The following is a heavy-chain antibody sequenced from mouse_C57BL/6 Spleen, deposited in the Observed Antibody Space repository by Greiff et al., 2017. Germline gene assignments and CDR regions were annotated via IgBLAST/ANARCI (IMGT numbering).Heavy chain of an antibody. Sequence: EVKVVESGGGLVQPKGSLKLSCAASGFSFNTYAMNWVRQAPGKGLEWVARIRSKSNNYATYYADSVKDRFTISRDDSESMLYLQMNNLKTEDTAMDYCVRHVGDIWFAYWGQGTLVTVSA. V-gene: IGHV10-1*01. D-gene: IGHD3-3*01. CDR2: IRSKSNNYAT. CDR1: GFSFNTYA. J-gene: IGHJ3*01. CDR3: VRHVGDIWFAY.